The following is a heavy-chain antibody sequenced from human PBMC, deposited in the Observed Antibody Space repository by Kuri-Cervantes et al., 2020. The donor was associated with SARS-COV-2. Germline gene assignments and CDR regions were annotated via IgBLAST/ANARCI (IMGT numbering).Heavy chain of an antibody. CDR1: GFTFSSYG. CDR3: AKDLGGYVGY. D-gene: IGHD3-22*01. J-gene: IGHJ4*02. CDR2: ISYDGSNK. Sequence: GGSLRLSCAASGFTFSSYGMHWVRQAPGKGLEWVAVISYDGSNKYYADSVKGRFTISRDNSKNTLYLQMSSLRAEDTAVYYCAKDLGGYVGYWGQGTRGTVSS. V-gene: IGHV3-30*18.